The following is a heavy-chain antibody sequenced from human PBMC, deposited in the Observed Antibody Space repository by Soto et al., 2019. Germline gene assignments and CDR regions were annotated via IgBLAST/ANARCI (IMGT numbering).Heavy chain of an antibody. V-gene: IGHV3-30-3*01. CDR1: GFTFNTYA. CDR3: ARGVAILLRSHYSGWYDFFDY. Sequence: QVQLVESGGGVVQPGRSLRLSCTASGFTFNTYATYWVRQAPGKGLDWVAAISYDGVTQYYADSVKGRFTISRDNSRNTLYLQMNSLGPEDTAVYYCARGVAILLRSHYSGWYDFFDYWGQGTLVTVSS. D-gene: IGHD6-19*01. CDR2: ISYDGVTQ. J-gene: IGHJ4*02.